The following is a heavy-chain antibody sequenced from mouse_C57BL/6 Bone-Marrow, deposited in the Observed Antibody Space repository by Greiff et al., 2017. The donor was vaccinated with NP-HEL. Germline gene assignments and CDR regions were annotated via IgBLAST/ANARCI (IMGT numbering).Heavy chain of an antibody. CDR3: AREPPLHYDYDGPVFYYAMDD. Sequence: EVKLVESGGGLVKPGGSLKLSCAASGFTFSSYAMSWVRQTPEKRLEWVATISDGGSYTYYPDTVKGRFTISRDNAKNNPYLQMSHLKSEDTAMYYCAREPPLHYDYDGPVFYYAMDDWGQGTSVTVSA. J-gene: IGHJ4*01. D-gene: IGHD2-4*01. V-gene: IGHV5-4*01. CDR2: ISDGGSYT. CDR1: GFTFSSYA.